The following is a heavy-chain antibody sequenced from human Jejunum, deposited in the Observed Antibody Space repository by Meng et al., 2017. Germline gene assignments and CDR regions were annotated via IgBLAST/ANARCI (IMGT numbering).Heavy chain of an antibody. V-gene: IGHV3-74*01. CDR2: VKPEGNIP. CDR3: TNDRLSH. J-gene: IGHJ1*01. D-gene: IGHD1-1*01. CDR1: GITFSGHW. Sequence: EVRLVESGGGLGPPGGVLRLACAAFGITFSGHWIHWVRQAPGQGLVLVSRVKPEGNIPTYADSAKGRFIIFRDNAKSTVYLQLNSLRAEDTAVYYCTNDRLSHWGQGTLVTVFS.